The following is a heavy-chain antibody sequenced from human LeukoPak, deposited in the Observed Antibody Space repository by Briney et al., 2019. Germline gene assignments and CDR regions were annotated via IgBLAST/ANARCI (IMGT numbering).Heavy chain of an antibody. CDR1: GFTFSTHW. CDR2: IEQDGSQK. V-gene: IGHV3-7*03. D-gene: IGHD3-10*01. Sequence: GGSLRPSCAASGFTFSTHWMTWVRQAPGKGLEWVTHIEQDGSQKSYVDSVKGRFTISRDNAKNSLYLQMSSLRDEDTAVYYCARDAGYGSGFFDYWGQGTLVTVSS. CDR3: ARDAGYGSGFFDY. J-gene: IGHJ4*02.